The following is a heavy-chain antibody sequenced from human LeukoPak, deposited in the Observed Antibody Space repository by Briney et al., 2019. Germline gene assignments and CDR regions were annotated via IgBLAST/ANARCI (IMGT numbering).Heavy chain of an antibody. CDR1: GYTFTGYY. CDR2: INPNSGGT. J-gene: IGHJ4*02. CDR3: ARDGDSLMVDFDY. Sequence: ASVKVSCKASGYTFTGYYMHWVRQAPGQGLEWMGWINPNSGGTNYAQKFQGRVTMTRDTSISTAYLELSRLTSDDTAVYYCARDGDSLMVDFDYWGQGTLVTVSS. D-gene: IGHD2-8*01. V-gene: IGHV1-2*02.